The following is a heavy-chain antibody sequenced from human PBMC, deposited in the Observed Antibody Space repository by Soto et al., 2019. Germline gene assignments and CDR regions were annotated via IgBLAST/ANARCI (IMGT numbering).Heavy chain of an antibody. J-gene: IGHJ4*02. CDR3: AREARSAFGVVIMAFDY. CDR2: ISYDGSNK. D-gene: IGHD3-3*01. V-gene: IGHV3-30-3*01. Sequence: PGGSLRLSCAASGFTFSSYAMHWVRQAPGKGLEWAAVISYDGSNKYYADSVKGRFTISRDNSKNTLYLQMNSLRAEDTAVYYCAREARSAFGVVIMAFDYWGQGTLVTVS. CDR1: GFTFSSYA.